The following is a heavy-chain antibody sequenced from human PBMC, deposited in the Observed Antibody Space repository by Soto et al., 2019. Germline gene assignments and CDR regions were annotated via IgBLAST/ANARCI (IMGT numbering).Heavy chain of an antibody. CDR1: GGSISSYY. J-gene: IGHJ3*02. CDR2: IYYSGST. Sequence: PSETLSLTCTVSGGSISSYYCSWSRQPPGKGLEWIGYIYYSGSTNYNPSLKSRVTISVDTSKNQFSLKLSSVTAADTAVYYCARDLYSSSSDAFDIWGQGTMVTVSS. CDR3: ARDLYSSSSDAFDI. D-gene: IGHD6-13*01. V-gene: IGHV4-59*01.